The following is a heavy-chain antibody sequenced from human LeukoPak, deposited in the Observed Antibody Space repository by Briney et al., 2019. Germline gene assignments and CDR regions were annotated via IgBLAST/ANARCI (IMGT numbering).Heavy chain of an antibody. CDR3: ASVGWTTMGFDH. CDR1: GGSISSYY. D-gene: IGHD4-23*01. Sequence: SETLSLTCTVSGGSISSYYWSWIRQPPGKGLEWIGYIYYSGSTNYNPSLKSRVTISVDTSKNQFSLKLSSVTAADTAVYYCASVGWTTMGFDHWGQGTLVTVSS. CDR2: IYYSGST. J-gene: IGHJ4*02. V-gene: IGHV4-59*01.